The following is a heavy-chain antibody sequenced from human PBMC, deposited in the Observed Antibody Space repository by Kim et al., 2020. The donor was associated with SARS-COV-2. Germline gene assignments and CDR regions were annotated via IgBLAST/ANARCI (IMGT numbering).Heavy chain of an antibody. CDR1: GGTFSSYA. CDR3: AREGYYDSSGYSRYNWFDP. CDR2: IIPIFGTA. D-gene: IGHD3-22*01. V-gene: IGHV1-69*13. J-gene: IGHJ5*02. Sequence: SVKVSCKASGGTFSSYAISWVRQAPGQGLEWMGGIIPIFGTANYAQKFQGRVTITADESTSTAYMELSSLRSEDTAVYYCAREGYYDSSGYSRYNWFDPWGQGTLVTVSS.